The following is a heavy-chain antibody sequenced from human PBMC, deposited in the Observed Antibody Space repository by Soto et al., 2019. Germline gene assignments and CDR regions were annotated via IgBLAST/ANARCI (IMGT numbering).Heavy chain of an antibody. Sequence: QVQLVESGGGVVQPGRSLRLSCAASGFTFSSYGMHWVRQAPGKGLEWVAVIWYDGSNKDYADSVKGRCTISRDNSKNTLYLQMNSLRVEDTAVYYCARVAYDLWSGYPPYYWGQGTLVTVSS. CDR2: IWYDGSNK. V-gene: IGHV3-33*01. CDR1: GFTFSSYG. CDR3: ARVAYDLWSGYPPYY. J-gene: IGHJ4*02. D-gene: IGHD3-3*01.